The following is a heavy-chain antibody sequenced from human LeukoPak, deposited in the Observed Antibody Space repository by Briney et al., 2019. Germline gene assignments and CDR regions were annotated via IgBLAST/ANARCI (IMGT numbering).Heavy chain of an antibody. J-gene: IGHJ4*02. Sequence: GGSLRLSCAASGXTFTNYAVSWVRRAPGKGLEWVLAISGSGTKTYYAASLKGRFTISRDNSKNTLYLQMNSLRAEDRAVYYCAKEQTSSGFFDYWGQGTLVTVSS. CDR3: AKEQTSSGFFDY. D-gene: IGHD2-2*01. V-gene: IGHV3-23*01. CDR2: ISGSGTKT. CDR1: GXTFTNYA.